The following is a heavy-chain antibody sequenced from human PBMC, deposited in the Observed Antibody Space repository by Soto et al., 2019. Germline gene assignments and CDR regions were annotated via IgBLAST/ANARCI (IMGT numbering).Heavy chain of an antibody. D-gene: IGHD2-15*01. V-gene: IGHV3-11*01. CDR1: GFTFSDFY. CDR2: VSSSGSTI. Sequence: QVQLVESGGGLVKPGGSLRLSCAASGFTFSDFYMTWIRQAPGKGLEWVAYVSSSGSTIFYADSVKGRFTISRDNANNALFLEMSSRRAEDTAVYYCARDYTTNVVGPLGYWGQGTLVIVSS. CDR3: ARDYTTNVVGPLGY. J-gene: IGHJ4*02.